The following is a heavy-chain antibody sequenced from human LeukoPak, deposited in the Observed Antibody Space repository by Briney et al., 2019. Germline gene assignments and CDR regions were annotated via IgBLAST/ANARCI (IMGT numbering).Heavy chain of an antibody. V-gene: IGHV4-39*02. J-gene: IGHJ6*03. CDR1: GGSISSSSYY. Sequence: TTSETLSLTCTVSGGSISSSSYYWGWIRQPPGKGLEWIGSIYYSGSTHYNPSLKSRVTISVDTSKNHFSLKLSSVTAADTAVYYCARVAGSSWDHAYYYYYYMDVWGKGTTVTISS. CDR2: IYYSGST. CDR3: ARVAGSSWDHAYYYYYYMDV. D-gene: IGHD6-13*01.